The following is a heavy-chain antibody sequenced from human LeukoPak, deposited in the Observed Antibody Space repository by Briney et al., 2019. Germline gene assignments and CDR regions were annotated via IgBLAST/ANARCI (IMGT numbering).Heavy chain of an antibody. D-gene: IGHD2-2*02. CDR3: AKGESRLYLRGWLDP. CDR1: GFTFDSYA. Sequence: GGSLRLSCAASGFTFDSYAMNWVRQAPGKGLEWVSTISGSGVTTNHADSVKGRFTVSRDHSKNTLYLQMNSLRAEDTAVYYCAKGESRLYLRGWLDPWGQGTLVTVSS. CDR2: ISGSGVTT. V-gene: IGHV3-23*01. J-gene: IGHJ5*02.